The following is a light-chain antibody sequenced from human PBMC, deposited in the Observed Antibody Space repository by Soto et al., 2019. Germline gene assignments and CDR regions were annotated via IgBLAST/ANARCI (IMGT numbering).Light chain of an antibody. V-gene: IGLV2-14*03. CDR1: SSDVGTYKY. J-gene: IGLJ1*01. CDR3: SSYISNTIYV. Sequence: QSALTQPASVSGSPGQSITISCTGSSSDVGTYKYVSWYQQHPGKAPKVIMYDVSNRPSGVSNRFSGPKSGNTASLTISGLQAEDEADYFCSSYISNTIYVFGTGTKV. CDR2: DVS.